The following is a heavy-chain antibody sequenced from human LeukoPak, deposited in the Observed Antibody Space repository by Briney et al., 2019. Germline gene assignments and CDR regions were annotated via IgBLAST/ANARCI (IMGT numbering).Heavy chain of an antibody. V-gene: IGHV3-48*03. J-gene: IGHJ4*02. CDR1: GFTFSSYE. Sequence: GGSLRLSCAASGFTFSSYEMNWVRQAPGKGLEGVSYISSCGSTIYYADSVKGRFTISRDNANNSLYLQMNSLRAEDTAVYYCARGPGYSYGYRVDYWGQGTLVTVSS. D-gene: IGHD5-18*01. CDR2: ISSCGSTI. CDR3: ARGPGYSYGYRVDY.